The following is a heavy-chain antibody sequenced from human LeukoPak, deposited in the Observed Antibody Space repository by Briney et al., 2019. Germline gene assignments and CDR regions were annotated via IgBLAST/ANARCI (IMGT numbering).Heavy chain of an antibody. J-gene: IGHJ5*02. Sequence: GGSLRLSCAASGFTFSSYAMSWVRQAPGKGLEWVSAISGSGGSTYYADSVKGRFTISRDNSKNTLYLQMNSLRAEDTAVYYCAKEVWFGESIIRNWFDPWGQGTLVTVSS. CDR1: GFTFSSYA. D-gene: IGHD3-10*01. CDR2: ISGSGGST. CDR3: AKEVWFGESIIRNWFDP. V-gene: IGHV3-23*01.